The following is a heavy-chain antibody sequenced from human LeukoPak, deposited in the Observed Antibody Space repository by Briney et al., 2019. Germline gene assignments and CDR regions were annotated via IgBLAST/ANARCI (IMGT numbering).Heavy chain of an antibody. J-gene: IGHJ4*02. CDR3: ARESLYCSSTSFTSPHFDY. Sequence: GGSLRLSCAASGFTFSSYWMSWVRQAPGKGLEWVANIKQDGSEKYYVDSVKGRFTISRDNAKNSLYLQMNSLRAEDTAVYYCARESLYCSSTSFTSPHFDYWGQGTLVTVSP. CDR2: IKQDGSEK. V-gene: IGHV3-7*01. CDR1: GFTFSSYW. D-gene: IGHD2-2*01.